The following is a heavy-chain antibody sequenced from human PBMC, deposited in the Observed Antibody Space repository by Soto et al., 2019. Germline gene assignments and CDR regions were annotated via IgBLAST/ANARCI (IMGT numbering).Heavy chain of an antibody. D-gene: IGHD3-3*01. Sequence: EVQLVESGGGLVQPGGSLRLSCAASGFTFSSYDMHWVRQATGKGLEWVSAIGTAGDTYYQGSVKGRFTISRENAKNSLYLQMNSLRAGDTAVYYCARGANGLWRGYSAFDILGQGTMVTVSS. CDR1: GFTFSSYD. J-gene: IGHJ3*02. V-gene: IGHV3-13*01. CDR3: ARGANGLWRGYSAFDI. CDR2: IGTAGDT.